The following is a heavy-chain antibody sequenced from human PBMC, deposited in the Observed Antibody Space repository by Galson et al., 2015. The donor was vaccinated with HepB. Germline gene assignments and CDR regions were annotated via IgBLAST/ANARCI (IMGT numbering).Heavy chain of an antibody. D-gene: IGHD6-19*01. Sequence: PALVKPTQTLTLTCTFSGFSLNTGGVGVGWIRQPPGKALEWLALFYWNDDKSYSPSLESRLTITKDTSQNQVVLTMTNMDPVDTATYYCAHRIYSSDGEGFDYWGQGTLVTVSS. J-gene: IGHJ4*02. CDR1: GFSLNTGGVG. V-gene: IGHV2-5*01. CDR2: FYWNDDK. CDR3: AHRIYSSDGEGFDY.